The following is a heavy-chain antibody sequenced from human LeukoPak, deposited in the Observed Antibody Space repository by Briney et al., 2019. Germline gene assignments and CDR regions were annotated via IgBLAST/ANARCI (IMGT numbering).Heavy chain of an antibody. CDR2: ISGSGGNT. CDR3: AKDPVQYQLLGGMDV. CDR1: GFTFSSYA. D-gene: IGHD2-2*01. Sequence: PGGSLRLSCAASGFTFSSYAMSRVRQAPGKGLEWVSGISGSGGNTYYADSVKGRFTISRDKSKNTLYLQMNSLRAEDTAVYYCAKDPVQYQLLGGMDVWGQGTTVTVSS. J-gene: IGHJ6*02. V-gene: IGHV3-23*01.